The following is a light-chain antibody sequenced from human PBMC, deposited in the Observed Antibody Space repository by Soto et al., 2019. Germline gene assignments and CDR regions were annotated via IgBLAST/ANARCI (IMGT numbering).Light chain of an antibody. V-gene: IGLV2-14*01. CDR2: EVS. CDR3: RSYTNISPWV. CDR1: SSDVGRYDY. Sequence: QSVLTQPASLSGSPGQSITISCTGTSSDVGRYDYVSWYQQHPGKAPKLMIYEVSNRPSGVSNRFSGSKSGNTASLTISGLQAEDDAVYYCRSYTNISPWVLGGGTKLTVL. J-gene: IGLJ3*02.